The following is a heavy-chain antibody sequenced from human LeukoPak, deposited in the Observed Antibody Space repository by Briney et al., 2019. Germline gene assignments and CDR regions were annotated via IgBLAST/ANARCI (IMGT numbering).Heavy chain of an antibody. CDR2: IPYEGINK. D-gene: IGHD2-2*01. J-gene: IGHJ4*02. CDR1: AFSLNAYN. Sequence: GGSLRLSCAASAFSLNAYNMNWVRQAPGKGLEWVAFIPYEGINKYYTDSVKGRFTISRDNSKSTLYLQMNSLRAEDTAVYYCATDRIGYQLSDYWGQGTLVTVSS. CDR3: ATDRIGYQLSDY. V-gene: IGHV3-30*02.